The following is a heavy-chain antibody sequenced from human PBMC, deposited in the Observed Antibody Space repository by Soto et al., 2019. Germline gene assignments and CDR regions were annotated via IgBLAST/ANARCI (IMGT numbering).Heavy chain of an antibody. CDR2: IYPGDSDT. D-gene: IGHD3-22*01. J-gene: IGHJ4*02. CDR1: GYIFTSYW. Sequence: EVQLVQSGAEVKKPGESLKISCKGSGYIFTSYWIGWVRQMPGKGLEWMGIIYPGDSDTRYSPSFQGQVTISADKSISTAYVKWSSLKASATAMYYWARGYYGSSGASAGRGSYFDSWCQGTLVTVSS. CDR3: ARGYYGSSGASAGRGSYFDS. V-gene: IGHV5-51*01.